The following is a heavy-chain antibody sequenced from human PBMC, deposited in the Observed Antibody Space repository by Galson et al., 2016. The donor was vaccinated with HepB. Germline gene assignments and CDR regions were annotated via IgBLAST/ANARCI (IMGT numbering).Heavy chain of an antibody. CDR3: ARAPPYSANHCHAFDI. D-gene: IGHD1-14*01. CDR2: INAGNEDT. J-gene: IGHJ3*02. V-gene: IGHV1-3*01. Sequence: SVKVSCKGSGFTFLNYAIHWVRQAPGQGLEWMGWINAGNEDTKYSQKFKGRVTITRDRSASTAYLELSSLTSEDTALYYCARAPPYSANHCHAFDIWGQGTLVSVSS. CDR1: GFTFLNYA.